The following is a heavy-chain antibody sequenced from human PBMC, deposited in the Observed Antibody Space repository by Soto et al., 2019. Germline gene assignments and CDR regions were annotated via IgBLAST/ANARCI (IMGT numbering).Heavy chain of an antibody. CDR3: ARDSITPRPMVTGVFDI. V-gene: IGHV1-18*01. Sequence: GQLVQSGAEVKRPGASVKVSCRPSGYTFTRYGISWVRQAPGQGLEWMGWISAYNGDTTLSQKMQARVSMTTDTSTNTASMQLRSPRSADTAAYYCARDSITPRPMVTGVFDIWCQGTMATGSS. D-gene: IGHD5-18*01. CDR2: ISAYNGDT. CDR1: GYTFTRYG. J-gene: IGHJ3*02.